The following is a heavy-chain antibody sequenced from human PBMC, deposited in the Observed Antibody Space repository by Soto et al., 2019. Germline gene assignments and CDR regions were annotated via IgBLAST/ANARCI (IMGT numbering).Heavy chain of an antibody. CDR1: GDSVSSNSAA. V-gene: IGHV6-1*01. Sequence: SQTLSLTCDISGDSVSSNSAAWNCIRQSPSRGLEWLGRTYYRSKWYNDYAVSVKSRITINPDTSKNQFSLQLNSVTPEDTAVYYCARDKLYDSSGYYTTLYYFDYWGQGTLVTVSS. J-gene: IGHJ4*02. D-gene: IGHD3-22*01. CDR2: TYYRSKWYN. CDR3: ARDKLYDSSGYYTTLYYFDY.